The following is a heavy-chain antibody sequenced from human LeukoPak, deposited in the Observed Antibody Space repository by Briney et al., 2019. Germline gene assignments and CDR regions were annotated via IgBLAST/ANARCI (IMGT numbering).Heavy chain of an antibody. CDR1: GGSFSGYY. Sequence: SETLSLTCAVYGGSFSGYYWSWIRQPPGKGLEWIREINHSGSTNYNPSLKSRVTISVDTSKNQFSPKLSSVTAADTAVYYCARDSRLVSIDYWGQGTLVTVSS. V-gene: IGHV4-34*01. CDR3: ARDSRLVSIDY. J-gene: IGHJ4*02. D-gene: IGHD6-6*01. CDR2: INHSGST.